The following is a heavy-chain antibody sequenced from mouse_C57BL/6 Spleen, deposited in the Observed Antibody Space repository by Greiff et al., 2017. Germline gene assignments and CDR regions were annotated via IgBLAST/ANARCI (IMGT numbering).Heavy chain of an antibody. V-gene: IGHV5-17*01. CDR3: ARRYNYAMDY. J-gene: IGHJ4*01. CDR2: ISSGSSTI. D-gene: IGHD2-12*01. CDR1: GFTFSDYG. Sequence: EVQLVESGGGLVKPGGSLKLSCAASGFTFSDYGLHWVRQAPEKGLEWVAYISSGSSTIYYADTVKGRFTISRDNAKNTLFLQMTSLRSEDTAMYYCARRYNYAMDYWGQGTSVTVSS.